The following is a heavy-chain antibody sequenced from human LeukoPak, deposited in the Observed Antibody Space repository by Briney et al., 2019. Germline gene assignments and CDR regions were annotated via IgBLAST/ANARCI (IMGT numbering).Heavy chain of an antibody. J-gene: IGHJ4*02. Sequence: GGSLRLSCAASGFTFSSYGMHWVRQAPGKGLEWVAVISYDGSNKYYADSVKGRFTISRDNSKNTLYLQMNSLRAEDTAVYYCAKDLQRGSGPFDYWGQGTLVTVSS. CDR2: ISYDGSNK. CDR3: AKDLQRGSGPFDY. CDR1: GFTFSSYG. V-gene: IGHV3-30*18. D-gene: IGHD3-10*01.